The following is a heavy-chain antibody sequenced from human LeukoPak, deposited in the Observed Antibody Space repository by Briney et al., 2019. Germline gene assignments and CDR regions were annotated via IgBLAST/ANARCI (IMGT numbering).Heavy chain of an antibody. CDR2: IKQDGSEK. CDR1: GFTFSSYW. CDR3: AREDYYDSSGYYYFDY. D-gene: IGHD3-22*01. V-gene: IGHV3-7*01. J-gene: IGHJ4*02. Sequence: GGSLRLSCAASGFTFSSYWMSWVRRAPGKGLEWVANIKQDGSEKYYVDSVKGRFTISRDNAKNSLYLQMNSLRAEDTAVYYCAREDYYDSSGYYYFDYWGQGTLVTVSS.